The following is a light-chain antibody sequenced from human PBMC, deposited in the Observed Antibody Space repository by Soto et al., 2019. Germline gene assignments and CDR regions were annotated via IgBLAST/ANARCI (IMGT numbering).Light chain of an antibody. Sequence: ETVMTQSPATLSVSPGERPTLSCRASQSVSSNLAWYQQKPGQAPRLLIYDASTRATGIPARFSGGGSGTEFTLTISSLQSEDFAGYYCQQYNTWPLSFGPGTKVDLK. CDR1: QSVSSN. CDR3: QQYNTWPLS. J-gene: IGKJ3*01. V-gene: IGKV3-15*01. CDR2: DAS.